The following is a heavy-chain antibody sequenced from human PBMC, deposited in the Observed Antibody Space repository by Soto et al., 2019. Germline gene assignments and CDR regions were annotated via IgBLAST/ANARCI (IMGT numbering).Heavy chain of an antibody. J-gene: IGHJ4*02. Sequence: EVQLVESGGGLVQPGGSLRLSCAASGFTFSSYNMNWVRQAPGKGLEWVSYISSSSSTIYYADSVKGRFTISRDNAKNSLYLQMNSRRDEDTAVYYCARDPTHYYDSSGYSYFDYWGQGTLVTVSS. V-gene: IGHV3-48*02. CDR2: ISSSSSTI. CDR3: ARDPTHYYDSSGYSYFDY. D-gene: IGHD3-22*01. CDR1: GFTFSSYN.